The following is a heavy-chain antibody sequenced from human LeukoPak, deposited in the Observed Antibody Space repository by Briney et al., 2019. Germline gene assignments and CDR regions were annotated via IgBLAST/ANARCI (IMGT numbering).Heavy chain of an antibody. V-gene: IGHV4-59*01. J-gene: IGHJ5*02. Sequence: SETLSLTCTVSGGSISYYYWTWIRQSPGKGPEWIGQIYYTGSTYYNPSLKRRVTISVDTSRNQFSLNLTSVTAADTAVYYCARGGTYNDILSFDPWGQGTLVTVSS. CDR2: IYYTGST. CDR1: GGSISYYY. CDR3: ARGGTYNDILSFDP. D-gene: IGHD3-9*01.